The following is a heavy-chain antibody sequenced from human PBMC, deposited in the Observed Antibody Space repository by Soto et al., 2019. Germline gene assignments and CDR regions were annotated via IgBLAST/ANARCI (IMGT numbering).Heavy chain of an antibody. CDR1: GGSISSGGYS. J-gene: IGHJ4*02. D-gene: IGHD3-22*01. V-gene: IGHV4-30-2*01. CDR2: IYHSGST. CDR3: ASSRWIGSSGYYHPQSPYFDY. Sequence: PSETPSLTCAVSGGSISSGGYSWSWIQQPPGKGLGWIGYIYHSGSTYYNPSLKSRVTISVDRSKNQFSLKLSSVTAADTAVYYCASSRWIGSSGYYHPQSPYFDYWGQGTLVTVSS.